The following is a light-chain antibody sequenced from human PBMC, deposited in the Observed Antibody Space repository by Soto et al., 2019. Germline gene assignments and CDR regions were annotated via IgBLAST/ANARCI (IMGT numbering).Light chain of an antibody. CDR1: SSDVGGYNY. V-gene: IGLV2-14*01. J-gene: IGLJ1*01. Sequence: QSALTQPASVSGSLGQSITISCTGTSSDVGGYNYVSWYQQHPGKAPKLMIYEVSNRPSGVSNRFYGSKSGNTASLTISGLQAEDEADYYCSSYTRSSTYVFGTGTKLTV. CDR2: EVS. CDR3: SSYTRSSTYV.